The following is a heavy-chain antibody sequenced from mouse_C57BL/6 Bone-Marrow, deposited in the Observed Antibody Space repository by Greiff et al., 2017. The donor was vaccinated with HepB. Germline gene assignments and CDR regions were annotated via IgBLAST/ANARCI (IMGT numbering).Heavy chain of an antibody. V-gene: IGHV1-59*01. CDR1: GYTFTSYW. CDR2: IDPSDSYT. Sequence: QVQLKQPGAELVRPGTSVKLSCKASGYTFTSYWMHWVKQRPGQGLEWIGVIDPSDSYTNYNQKFKGKATLNVDTSSSTAYMQLSSLTSEDSAVYYCARGTAQALYYAMDYWGQGTSVTVSS. J-gene: IGHJ4*01. CDR3: ARGTAQALYYAMDY. D-gene: IGHD3-1*01.